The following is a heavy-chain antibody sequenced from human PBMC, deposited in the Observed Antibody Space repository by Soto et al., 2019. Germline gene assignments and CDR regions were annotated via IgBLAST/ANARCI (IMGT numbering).Heavy chain of an antibody. Sequence: QVQLQESGPGLVKPSETQSLTCTVSGGSISGYYWSWIRQPPGKGLEWIGYMYNTGSTVYNPSFKSRVTTTVXXSXNXYPLKLNSVTAADTAVYYCARDLWGYCGTACYPLDVWVQGTTVTVSS. V-gene: IGHV4-59*01. CDR2: MYNTGST. CDR3: ARDLWGYCGTACYPLDV. J-gene: IGHJ6*02. D-gene: IGHD2-21*02. CDR1: GGSISGYY.